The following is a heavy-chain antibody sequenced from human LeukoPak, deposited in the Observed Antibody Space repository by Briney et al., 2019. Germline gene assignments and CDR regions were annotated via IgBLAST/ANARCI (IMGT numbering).Heavy chain of an antibody. Sequence: PGGSLRLSCAASGFTFSSYSMKWVRQAPGKGLEGVSSISSSSSYIYYADSVKGRFTISRDNAKNSLYLQMNSLRAEDTAVYYCARALVAANFDYWGQGTLVTVSS. CDR2: ISSSSSYI. CDR3: ARALVAANFDY. D-gene: IGHD2-15*01. CDR1: GFTFSSYS. V-gene: IGHV3-21*01. J-gene: IGHJ4*02.